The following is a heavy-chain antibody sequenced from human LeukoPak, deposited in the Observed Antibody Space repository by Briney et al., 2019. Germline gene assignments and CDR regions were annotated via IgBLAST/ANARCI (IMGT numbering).Heavy chain of an antibody. CDR2: IYYSGTT. V-gene: IGHV4-39*01. CDR1: GGSISSGSYS. Sequence: SETLSLTCTVSGGSISSGSYSWGWIRQPPGKGLEWIGTIYYSGTTYYNPSLRSRLTISVDTSKNQFSLKLSSVAAADTAVYYCARQYSSVWQSFDWWGQGSLVTVSS. J-gene: IGHJ4*02. D-gene: IGHD6-19*01. CDR3: ARQYSSVWQSFDW.